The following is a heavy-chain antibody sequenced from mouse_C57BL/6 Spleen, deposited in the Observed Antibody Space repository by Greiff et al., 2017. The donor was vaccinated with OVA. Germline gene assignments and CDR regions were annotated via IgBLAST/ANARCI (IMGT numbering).Heavy chain of an antibody. J-gene: IGHJ1*03. Sequence: QVQLQQPGAELVMPGASVKLSCKASGYTFTSYWMPWVKQRPGQGLEWIGEIDPSDSYTNYNQKFKGKSTLTVDKSSSTASMQLSSLTSEDSAVYYCARQITTVVYWYFDVWGTGTTVTVSS. V-gene: IGHV1-69*01. CDR2: IDPSDSYT. CDR1: GYTFTSYW. D-gene: IGHD1-1*01. CDR3: ARQITTVVYWYFDV.